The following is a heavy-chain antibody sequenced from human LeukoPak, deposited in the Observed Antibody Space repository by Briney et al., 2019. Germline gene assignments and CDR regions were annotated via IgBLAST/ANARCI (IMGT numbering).Heavy chain of an antibody. Sequence: PSETLSLTCTVSGYSISNGYYWGWIRQPPGKGLEWVGSSDHRGSTYYNPSLRSRVTISLDRSKKKFSLKLTSVTAADTAVYYCARGGGWATSPNDDAFDIWGQGTMVTVSS. J-gene: IGHJ3*02. CDR1: GYSISNGYY. CDR2: SDHRGST. V-gene: IGHV4-38-2*02. D-gene: IGHD6-19*01. CDR3: ARGGGWATSPNDDAFDI.